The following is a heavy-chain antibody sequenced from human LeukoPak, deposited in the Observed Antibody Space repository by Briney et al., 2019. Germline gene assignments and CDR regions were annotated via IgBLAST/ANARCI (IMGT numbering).Heavy chain of an antibody. CDR2: IIPIFGTA. CDR3: ARDVGSSGWYYYYGMGV. CDR1: GGTFSSYA. Sequence: SVKVSCTASGGTFSSYAISWVRQAPGQGLEWMGGIIPIFGTANYAQKFQGRVTMTRDTSTSTVYMELNNLRSDDTAVYYCARDVGSSGWYYYYGMGVWGQGTTVTVSS. J-gene: IGHJ6*02. V-gene: IGHV1-69*05. D-gene: IGHD6-13*01.